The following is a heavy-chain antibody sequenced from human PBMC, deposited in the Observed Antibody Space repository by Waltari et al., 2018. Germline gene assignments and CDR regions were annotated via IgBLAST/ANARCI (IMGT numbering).Heavy chain of an antibody. V-gene: IGHV4-59*08. CDR1: GGSIRSYY. D-gene: IGHD7-27*01. CDR2: IYYSGST. J-gene: IGHJ6*02. Sequence: QVQLQESGPGLVKPSETLSPTCTVSGGSIRSYYWRWLRQPPGKGLEWIGSIYYSGSTNYNPSLKSRVTISVDTSKNQFSLKLSSVTAADTAVYYCARRPWGGGYGMDVWGQGTTVTVSS. CDR3: ARRPWGGGYGMDV.